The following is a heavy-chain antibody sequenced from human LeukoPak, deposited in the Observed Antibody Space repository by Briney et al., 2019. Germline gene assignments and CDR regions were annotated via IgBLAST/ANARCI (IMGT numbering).Heavy chain of an antibody. Sequence: TSETLSLTCTVSDGSINSSSYYWGWMRQPPGKGLEWIGNIYYRGITYYNPSRNSRVTISIYRSKNQFSLKLRSVTAADTAVYCCASCDFGSGSYSPRFDYWGQGTLVTVSS. V-gene: IGHV4-39*01. CDR1: DGSINSSSYY. CDR2: IYYRGIT. CDR3: ASCDFGSGSYSPRFDY. J-gene: IGHJ4*02. D-gene: IGHD3-10*01.